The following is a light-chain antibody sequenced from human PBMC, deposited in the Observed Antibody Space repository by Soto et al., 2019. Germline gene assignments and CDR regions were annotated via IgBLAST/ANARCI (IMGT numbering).Light chain of an antibody. J-gene: IGLJ3*02. Sequence: QSVVTQPPSASGTPGQRVTISCYGSISNIGSNLVYWYQQLPGTAPKLLICRDSQRPSGVTDRFSGSKSGTSASLAISGLRAEDQGDYYCAAWDDTLSGQVFGGGT. CDR2: RDS. V-gene: IGLV1-47*01. CDR3: AAWDDTLSGQV. CDR1: ISNIGSNL.